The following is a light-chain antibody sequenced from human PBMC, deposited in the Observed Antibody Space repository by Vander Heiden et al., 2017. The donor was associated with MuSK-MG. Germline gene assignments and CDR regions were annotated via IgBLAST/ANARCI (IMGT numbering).Light chain of an antibody. V-gene: IGLV2-23*02. CDR3: CSYAGSSTVV. Sequence: QSALTQPASVSGSPGQSITISCTGTSSDVGSYNLVAWYQQHPGNPPKLMIYEVSKRPSGVSNRFSGSKSGNTASLTISGLQAEDEADYYCCSYAGSSTVVFGGGTKLTVL. CDR1: SSDVGSYNL. J-gene: IGLJ2*01. CDR2: EVS.